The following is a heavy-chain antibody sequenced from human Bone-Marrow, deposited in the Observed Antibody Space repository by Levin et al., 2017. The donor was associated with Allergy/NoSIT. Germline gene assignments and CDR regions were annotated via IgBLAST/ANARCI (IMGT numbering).Heavy chain of an antibody. V-gene: IGHV3-74*01. CDR2: INGDGSDT. CDR3: TSDPEYRGHDWYFDL. Sequence: GGSLRLSCEASGFIFSNYRMHWVRQAPGKGLVWVSYINGDGSDTYYADSVEGRFTISRDNAKNTVLLQMNSLSDEDTAVYYCTSDPEYRGHDWYFDLWGRGTLVAVSS. D-gene: IGHD5-12*01. J-gene: IGHJ2*01. CDR1: GFIFSNYR.